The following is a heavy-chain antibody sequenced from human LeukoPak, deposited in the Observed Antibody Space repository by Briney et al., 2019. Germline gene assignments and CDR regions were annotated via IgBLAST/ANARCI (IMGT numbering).Heavy chain of an antibody. CDR2: INAGNGNT. J-gene: IGHJ4*02. CDR3: ARGDYYDSSGYLFDY. Sequence: ASVKVSCTASGYTFTSYAMHWVRQAPGQRLEWMGWINAGNGNTKYSQKFQGRVTITRDTSASTAYMELSSLRSEDTAVYYCARGDYYDSSGYLFDYWGQGTLVTVSS. D-gene: IGHD3-22*01. V-gene: IGHV1-3*01. CDR1: GYTFTSYA.